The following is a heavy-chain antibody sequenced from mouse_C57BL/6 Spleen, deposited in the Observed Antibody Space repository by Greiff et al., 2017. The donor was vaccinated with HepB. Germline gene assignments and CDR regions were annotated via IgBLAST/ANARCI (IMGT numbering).Heavy chain of an antibody. CDR3: AREGYYYGSSSYFDY. CDR2: ISDGGSYT. V-gene: IGHV5-4*01. D-gene: IGHD1-1*01. J-gene: IGHJ2*01. Sequence: EVQVVESGGGLVKPGGSLKLSCAASGFTFSSYAMSWVRQTPEKRLEWVATISDGGSYTYYPDNVKGRFTISRDNAKNNLYLQMSHLKSEDTAMYYCAREGYYYGSSSYFDYWGQGTTLTVSS. CDR1: GFTFSSYA.